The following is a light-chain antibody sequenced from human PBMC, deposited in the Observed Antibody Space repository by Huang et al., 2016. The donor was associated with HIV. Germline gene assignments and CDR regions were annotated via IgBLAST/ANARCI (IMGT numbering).Light chain of an antibody. J-gene: IGKJ3*01. V-gene: IGKV3-11*01. CDR3: QQGTT. CDR2: HAS. Sequence: EIVLTQSPATLSLSPGERATLSCRASQSVGHSLAWYQQKPGQTPRLLSYHASDRASGIPARFGGSGSGADFTLTISSLEPEDFAVYYCQQGTTFGPGTRVDIK. CDR1: QSVGHS.